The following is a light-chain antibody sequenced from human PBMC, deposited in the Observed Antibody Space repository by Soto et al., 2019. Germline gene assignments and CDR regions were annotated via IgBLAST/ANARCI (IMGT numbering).Light chain of an antibody. CDR2: EVT. Sequence: QSARTQPPSPSGSPGQSVTISCTGTSSDVGAYKYVSWYQQYPGKAPKLMIYEVTKRPSGVPDRFSGSKSGNTASLTVSGLQAEDEADYYCTSYVGNDIWVFGGGTKLTVL. J-gene: IGLJ3*02. V-gene: IGLV2-8*01. CDR3: TSYVGNDIWV. CDR1: SSDVGAYKY.